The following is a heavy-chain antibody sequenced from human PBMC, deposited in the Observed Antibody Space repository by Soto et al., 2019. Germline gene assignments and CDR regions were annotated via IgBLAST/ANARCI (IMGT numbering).Heavy chain of an antibody. J-gene: IGHJ6*03. V-gene: IGHV3-9*01. Sequence: EVQLLESGGGLVQPGRSLRLSCIASGFNFNDHGMHWVRQAPGKGLEWVSGITWHSDGMGYADSVKGRFTISRDNAKNSLYLQMNSLRVEDTALDNCAKEDSGISGYMDVRGKGTTVTVSS. CDR2: ITWHSDGM. CDR1: GFNFNDHG. D-gene: IGHD3-10*01. CDR3: AKEDSGISGYMDV.